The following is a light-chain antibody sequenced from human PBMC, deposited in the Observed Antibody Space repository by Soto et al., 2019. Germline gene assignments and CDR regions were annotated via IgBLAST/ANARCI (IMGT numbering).Light chain of an antibody. CDR2: GAS. CDR1: QSVRSN. CDR3: QQYNNWPLT. Sequence: EVVMTQSPATLSVSPGERATLSCRASQSVRSNLARYQQKPGQAPRLLMYGASTRATGIPARFSGSGSGTEFTLTISSLQSEDFAVYYCQQYNNWPLTFGGGTKVEIK. J-gene: IGKJ4*01. V-gene: IGKV3-15*01.